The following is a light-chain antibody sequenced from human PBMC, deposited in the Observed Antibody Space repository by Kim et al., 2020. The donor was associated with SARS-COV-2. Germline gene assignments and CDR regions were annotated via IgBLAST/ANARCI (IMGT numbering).Light chain of an antibody. CDR2: DVS. CDR1: SSDVGGYNY. Sequence: PGQSITISCNGTSSDVGGYNYVSWYQQYPGKAPKLMIYDVSKRPSGVSNRFSGSKSGNTASLTISGLQAEDEADYYCSSYTSSSTLFGGGTQLTVL. V-gene: IGLV2-14*03. J-gene: IGLJ2*01. CDR3: SSYTSSSTL.